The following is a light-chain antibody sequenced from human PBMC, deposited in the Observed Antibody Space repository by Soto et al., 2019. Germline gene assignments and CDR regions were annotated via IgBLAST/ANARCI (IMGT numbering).Light chain of an antibody. J-gene: IGLJ1*01. CDR1: SSDVGGYNY. CDR2: EVS. Sequence: QSVLTQPASVSGSPGQSITISCTGTSSDVGGYNYVSWYQQHPGKAPKLMIYEVSNRPSGVSNRFSGSKSGNTASLTISGLQAEDEADYCCNSYGSTSTRDVFGTGTKVTVL. CDR3: NSYGSTSTRDV. V-gene: IGLV2-14*01.